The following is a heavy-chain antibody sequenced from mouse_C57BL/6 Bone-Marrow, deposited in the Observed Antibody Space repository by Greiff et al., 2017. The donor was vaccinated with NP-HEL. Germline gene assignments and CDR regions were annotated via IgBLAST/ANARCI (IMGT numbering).Heavy chain of an antibody. CDR2: INPGSGGT. CDR3: AITTGVAPYYYARDY. CDR1: GYAFTNYL. V-gene: IGHV1-54*01. J-gene: IGHJ4*01. D-gene: IGHD1-1*01. Sequence: VQLQQSGAELVRPGTSVKVSCKASGYAFTNYLIEWVKQRPGQGLEWIGVINPGSGGTNYNEKFKGKATLTADKSSSTAYMQLSSLTSEDSAVYFCAITTGVAPYYYARDYWGQGTSVTVSS.